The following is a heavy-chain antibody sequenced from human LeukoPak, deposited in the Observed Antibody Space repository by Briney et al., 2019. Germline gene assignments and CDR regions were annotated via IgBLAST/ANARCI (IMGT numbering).Heavy chain of an antibody. Sequence: GRSLRLSCAASGFTFDAYAMHWVRQAPGKGLEWVSGISWNSGSIGYADSVKGRFTISRDNAKNSLYLQMNSLRAEDTALYYCAKDRSPGGILRDAFDIWGQGTMVTVSS. CDR2: ISWNSGSI. CDR3: AKDRSPGGILRDAFDI. V-gene: IGHV3-9*01. D-gene: IGHD2-15*01. CDR1: GFTFDAYA. J-gene: IGHJ3*02.